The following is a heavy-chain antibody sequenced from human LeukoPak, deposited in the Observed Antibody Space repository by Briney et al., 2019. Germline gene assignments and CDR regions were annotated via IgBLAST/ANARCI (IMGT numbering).Heavy chain of an antibody. CDR2: IKPDGSDK. D-gene: IGHD1-26*01. V-gene: IGHV3-7*04. Sequence: GGSLRLSCAASGFTFRSYWMSWVRQAPGKGLEWVANIKPDGSDKYYVDSVKGRFTISRDNAKNSLYLQMNNLRAEDTAFHYCTRGDAGGRDYWGQGTLVTVSS. CDR1: GFTFRSYW. J-gene: IGHJ4*02. CDR3: TRGDAGGRDY.